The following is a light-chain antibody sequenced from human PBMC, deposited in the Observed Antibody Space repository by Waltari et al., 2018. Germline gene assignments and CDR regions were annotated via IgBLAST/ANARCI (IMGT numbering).Light chain of an antibody. CDR3: FSTDTSGV. CDR2: DDN. V-gene: IGLV3-10*01. J-gene: IGLJ1*01. CDR1: ALPRQY. Sequence: SYELTQPPSVSVSPGQTARITCSGDALPRQYAYWYQQRSGQAPVLVIYDDNKRPSGIPERFSGSSSGTLATLTISGAQVEDEADYYCFSTDTSGVFGAGTRVIVL.